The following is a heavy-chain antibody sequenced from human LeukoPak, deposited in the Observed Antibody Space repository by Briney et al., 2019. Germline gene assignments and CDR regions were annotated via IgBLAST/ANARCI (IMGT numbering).Heavy chain of an antibody. J-gene: IGHJ4*02. CDR2: IYYSGSS. D-gene: IGHD6-19*01. V-gene: IGHV4-31*03. CDR1: GGSISSGGYY. Sequence: SETLSLTCTVSGGSISSGGYYWSWIRQHPGKGLEWIGYIYYSGSSYYNPSLKSRVTISVDTSKNQSSLKLSSVTAADTAVYYCAREGSSGWRLRYYFDYWGQGTLVTVSS. CDR3: AREGSSGWRLRYYFDY.